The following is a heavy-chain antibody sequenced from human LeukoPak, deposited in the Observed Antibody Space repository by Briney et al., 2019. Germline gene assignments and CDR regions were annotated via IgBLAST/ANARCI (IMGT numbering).Heavy chain of an antibody. Sequence: GGSLRLSCAASGFTFNSYSMNWVRQAPGKGLEWVSFISSSSYTIHYADSVKGRFTISRDNGKNSLYLQMNSLKIEDTAVYYCSRRDTNNPDFDYWGQGTLVTVSS. D-gene: IGHD1/OR15-1a*01. V-gene: IGHV3-48*01. CDR2: ISSSSYTI. CDR1: GFTFNSYS. J-gene: IGHJ4*02. CDR3: SRRDTNNPDFDY.